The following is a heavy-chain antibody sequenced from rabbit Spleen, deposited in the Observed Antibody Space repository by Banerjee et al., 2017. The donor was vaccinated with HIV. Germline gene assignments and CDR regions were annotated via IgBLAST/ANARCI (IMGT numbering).Heavy chain of an antibody. D-gene: IGHD4-2*01. Sequence: QSLEESGGDLVKPGASLTLTCTASGVSFSNNQYMCWVRQAPGKGLEWIACINAITGKAVYANWAKGRSTISKTSSTTVTLQMTSLTAAHTATYFCARLNDGSGGDWNLWGQGTLVTVS. J-gene: IGHJ4*01. CDR3: ARLNDGSGGDWNL. CDR2: INAITGKA. V-gene: IGHV1S40*01. CDR1: GVSFSNNQY.